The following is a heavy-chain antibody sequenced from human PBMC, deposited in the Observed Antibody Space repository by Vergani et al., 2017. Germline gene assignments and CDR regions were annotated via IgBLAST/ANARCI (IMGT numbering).Heavy chain of an antibody. D-gene: IGHD2-2*02. J-gene: IGHJ6*03. CDR1: GGPISSYY. Sequence: QVQLQESGPGLVKPSETLSLTCTVSGGPISSYYWSWIRQPPGKGLEWIGYIYYIGITNYNPALKSRDTISGDTSNNRFSLKLSSVTAAHTAVYYCARARRLDCSSTNCDTPYYYYYMDVWGKGTTVTVSS. CDR3: ARARRLDCSSTNCDTPYYYYYMDV. CDR2: IYYIGIT. V-gene: IGHV4-59*01.